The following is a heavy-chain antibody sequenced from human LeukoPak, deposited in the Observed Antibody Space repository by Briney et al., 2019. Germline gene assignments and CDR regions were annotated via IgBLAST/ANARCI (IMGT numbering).Heavy chain of an antibody. J-gene: IGHJ5*02. CDR1: GGSISSGGYY. CDR2: IYYSGNT. D-gene: IGHD2-2*01. Sequence: SETLSLTCTVSGGSISSGGYYWSWIRQHLGKGLEWIGYIYYSGNTYYNPSLKSRVTISVDTSKNQFSLNLTSVTAADTAVYYCARYCSSTTCRWFGPWGQGTLVTVSS. V-gene: IGHV4-31*03. CDR3: ARYCSSTTCRWFGP.